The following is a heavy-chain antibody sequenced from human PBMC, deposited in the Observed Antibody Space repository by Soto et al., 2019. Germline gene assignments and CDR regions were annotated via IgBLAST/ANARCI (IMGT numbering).Heavy chain of an antibody. V-gene: IGHV1-3*04. J-gene: IGHJ6*02. CDR2: INTGYGDT. CDR3: ARGEFSSSTYQYRNYGMDV. D-gene: IGHD6-6*01. Sequence: QVQLVQSGAEVKKPGASVKVSCTVSGYRFTTYAIHWVRQAPGQRLEWMGWINTGYGDTKYSQKFQDRVTMTRDTSAGTAYMELSSLRSEDTAVYFCARGEFSSSTYQYRNYGMDVWGQGTTVTVSS. CDR1: GYRFTTYA.